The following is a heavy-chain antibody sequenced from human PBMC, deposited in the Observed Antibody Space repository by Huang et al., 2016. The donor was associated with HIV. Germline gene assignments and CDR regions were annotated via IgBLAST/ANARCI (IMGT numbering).Heavy chain of an antibody. CDR3: AAGYDTYYDI. CDR2: LDPEHGET. J-gene: IGHJ3*02. CDR1: GYTLTELS. Sequence: QVQLVQSGAEVKNPGASVKVSCKVSGYTLTELSIHWVRQAPGKGLEGMGGLDPEHGETIYAKNVQGRVTMTEDTSTDTAYMELHSLRPEDTAVYYCAAGYDTYYDIWGQGTMVIASS. V-gene: IGHV1-24*01. D-gene: IGHD2-21*01.